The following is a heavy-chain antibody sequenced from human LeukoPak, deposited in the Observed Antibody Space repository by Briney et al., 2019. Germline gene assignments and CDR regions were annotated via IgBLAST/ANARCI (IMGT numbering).Heavy chain of an antibody. J-gene: IGHJ6*04. CDR1: GFTFSTYS. V-gene: IGHV3-21*01. CDR2: ISSSSSYT. CDR3: AELGITMIGGV. D-gene: IGHD3-10*02. Sequence: GGSLRLSCAASGFTFSTYSMNWVRQAPGKGLEWVSSISSSSSYTYYADSVKGRFTISRDNAKNSLYLQMNRLRAEDTAVYYCAELGITMIGGVWGKGTTVTISS.